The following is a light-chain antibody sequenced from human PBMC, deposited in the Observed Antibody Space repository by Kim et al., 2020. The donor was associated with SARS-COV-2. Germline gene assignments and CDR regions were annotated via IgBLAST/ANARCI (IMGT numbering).Light chain of an antibody. V-gene: IGLV3-1*01. CDR2: QDS. CDR3: QAWDSSIVV. J-gene: IGLJ2*01. Sequence: SYELTQPPSVSVSPGQTASITCSGDKLGDKYACWYQQKPGQSPVLVIYQDSKRPSGIPERFSGSNSGNPATLTISGTQAMDEADYYCQAWDSSIVVFGGGTQLTVL. CDR1: KLGDKY.